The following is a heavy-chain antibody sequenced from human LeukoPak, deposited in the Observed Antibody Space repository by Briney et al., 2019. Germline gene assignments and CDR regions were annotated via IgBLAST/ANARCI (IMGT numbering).Heavy chain of an antibody. J-gene: IGHJ4*02. D-gene: IGHD1-26*01. CDR1: GFTFSSFW. CDR3: ASALGGQGGH. V-gene: IGHV3-74*01. CDR2: INSVGSST. Sequence: PGGSLRLSCAASGFTFSSFWMHWVRQAPGKGLVWVSRINSVGSSTSYADSVKGRFTISRDNAKNTLFLQMNSLRADDTAIYYCASALGGQGGHWGQGTLVTVSS.